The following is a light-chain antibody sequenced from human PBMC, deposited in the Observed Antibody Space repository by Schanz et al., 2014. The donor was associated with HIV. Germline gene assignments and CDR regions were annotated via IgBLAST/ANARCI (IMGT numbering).Light chain of an antibody. CDR1: QSVSTS. Sequence: EILLTQSPATLSLSPGDRATLSCRASQSVSTSLAWYQQRPGQAPRLLIFDASYRATDIPPRFSASGSGTDFTLTISSLEAEDFAVYYCQQDGSSFGPGTKVEIK. CDR3: QQDGSS. V-gene: IGKV3-11*01. J-gene: IGKJ3*01. CDR2: DAS.